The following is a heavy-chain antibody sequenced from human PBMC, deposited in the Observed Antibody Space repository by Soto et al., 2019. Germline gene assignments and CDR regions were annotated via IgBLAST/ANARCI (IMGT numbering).Heavy chain of an antibody. V-gene: IGHV3-30*09. CDR3: AKDQSGSSNSDHAMDV. CDR1: EFTFSPYP. CDR2: ISFDGATK. J-gene: IGHJ6*02. D-gene: IGHD6-6*01. Sequence: QEQLVESGGGVVQPGRPLRLSCAASEFTFSPYPMHWVRQAPGKGLEWVAVISFDGATKYYADSVKGRFAISRDNSMNTLYLQMNSLRTEDTAVYYCAKDQSGSSNSDHAMDVWGPGTTVTVSS.